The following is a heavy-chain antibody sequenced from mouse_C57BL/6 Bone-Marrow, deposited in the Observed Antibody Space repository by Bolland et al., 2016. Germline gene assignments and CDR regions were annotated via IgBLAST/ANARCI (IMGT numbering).Heavy chain of an antibody. V-gene: IGHV5-6*01. J-gene: IGHJ3*01. CDR3: AGTTVVATRAMDY. D-gene: IGHD1-1*01. Sequence: YYPDSVKGRFTISRDNAKNTLYLQMSSLKSEDTAMYYCAGTTVVATRAMDYWGQGTLV.